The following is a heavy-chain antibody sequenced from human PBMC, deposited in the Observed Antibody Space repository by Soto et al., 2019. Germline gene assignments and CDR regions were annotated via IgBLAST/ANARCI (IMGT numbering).Heavy chain of an antibody. D-gene: IGHD3-3*01. CDR3: AKRTYYDFWSGYSAGGYFDY. J-gene: IGHJ4*02. V-gene: IGHV3-23*01. CDR2: ISGSGGST. CDR1: GFTFTSYA. Sequence: EVQLLESGGGLVQPGGSLRLSCAASGFTFTSYAMSWVRQAPGKGLEWVSAISGSGGSTYYADSVKGRFTISRDNSKNTLYLQINSLRAEDTAVYYCAKRTYYDFWSGYSAGGYFDYWGQGTLVTVSS.